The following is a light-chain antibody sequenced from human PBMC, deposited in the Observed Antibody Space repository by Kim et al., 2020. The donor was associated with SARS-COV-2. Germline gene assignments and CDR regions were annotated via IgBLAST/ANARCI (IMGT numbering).Light chain of an antibody. V-gene: IGKV3-20*01. Sequence: SPGERAALSCRASQSVTSTVMAWYKQKPGQAPRLLISGASSRATGIPDRFSGSGSGTDFTLTIIRLEPEEFAVYYCQQYGSSPLTFDGGTKVDIK. J-gene: IGKJ4*01. CDR3: QQYGSSPLT. CDR1: QSVTSTV. CDR2: GAS.